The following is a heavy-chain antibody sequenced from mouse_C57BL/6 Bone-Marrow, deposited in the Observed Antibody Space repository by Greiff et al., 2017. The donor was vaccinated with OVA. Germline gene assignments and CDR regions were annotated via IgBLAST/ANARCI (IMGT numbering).Heavy chain of an antibody. CDR1: GYSITSGYY. Sequence: EVQLQQSGPGLVKPSQSLSLTCSVTGYSITSGYYWTWIRQFPGNKLEWVGYISYDGSNNYNPSLNNRISITRDTSKNQFFLKLNSVTTEDTSTYYCAILPGGMDYWGQGTSVTVSS. V-gene: IGHV3-6*01. CDR3: AILPGGMDY. CDR2: ISYDGSN. J-gene: IGHJ4*01.